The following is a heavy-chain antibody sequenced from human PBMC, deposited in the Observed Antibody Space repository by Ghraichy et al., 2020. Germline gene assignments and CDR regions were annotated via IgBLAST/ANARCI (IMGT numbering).Heavy chain of an antibody. D-gene: IGHD5-18*01. CDR2: ISGRGRDT. Sequence: GGPLRLSCAASGFTFTNYMMSWVRQAPGQGLEWVAAISGRGRDTYYSDSVKGRFTISRDNSKNTLHLQTNSLRGADSAIYYCVKDRGNTDPFYDSWGQGTLVNVSS. CDR3: VKDRGNTDPFYDS. V-gene: IGHV3-23*01. CDR1: GFTFTNYM. J-gene: IGHJ4*02.